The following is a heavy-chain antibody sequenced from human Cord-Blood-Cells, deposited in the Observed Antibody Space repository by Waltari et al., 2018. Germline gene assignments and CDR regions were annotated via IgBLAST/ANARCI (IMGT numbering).Heavy chain of an antibody. J-gene: IGHJ4*02. V-gene: IGHV4-39*07. CDR1: GGSISSSSYY. CDR2: IYYSGGP. D-gene: IGHD2-21*02. Sequence: QLQLQESGPGLVKPSETLSLTCTVSGGSISSSSYYWGWIRQPPGKGLEWIGSIYYSGGPYYNPSLKSRVTISVDTSKNQFSLKLSSVTTADTAVYYCARDGVDLVVTAIDYWGQGTLVTVSS. CDR3: ARDGVDLVVTAIDY.